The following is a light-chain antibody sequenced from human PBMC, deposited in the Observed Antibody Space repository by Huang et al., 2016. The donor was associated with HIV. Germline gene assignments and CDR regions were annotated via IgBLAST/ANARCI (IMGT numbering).Light chain of an antibody. CDR2: LGS. Sequence: DIVMTTSPLSLPVTPGEPASISCKSSKSLLHSNGYNYLDWYLQKPGQSPQLLISLGSNRASGVPDRFSGRGSGTDFTLKISRVEADDVGVYYCMQALETPITFGQGTRLEIK. CDR1: KSLLHSNGYNY. CDR3: MQALETPIT. J-gene: IGKJ5*01. V-gene: IGKV2-28*01.